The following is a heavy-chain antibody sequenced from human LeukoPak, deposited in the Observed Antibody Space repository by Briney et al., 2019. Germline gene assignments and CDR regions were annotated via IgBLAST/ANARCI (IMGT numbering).Heavy chain of an antibody. CDR2: INHSGST. CDR1: GGSFSGYY. Sequence: SETLSLTCAVYGGSFSGYYWSWIRQPPGKGLGWIGEINHSGSTNYNPSLKSRVTISVDTSKNQFSLKLSSVTAADTAVYYCAVVGARGYFDYWGQGTLVTVSS. J-gene: IGHJ4*02. V-gene: IGHV4-34*01. CDR3: AVVGARGYFDY. D-gene: IGHD1-26*01.